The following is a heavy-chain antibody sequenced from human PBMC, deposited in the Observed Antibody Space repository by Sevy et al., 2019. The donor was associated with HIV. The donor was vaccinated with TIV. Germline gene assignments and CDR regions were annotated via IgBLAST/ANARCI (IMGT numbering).Heavy chain of an antibody. J-gene: IGHJ3*01. V-gene: IGHV3-30-3*01. Sequence: GGSLRLSCAASGFTFSSYAMHWVRQAPGKGLEWVAVINYDGSNKYYADSVKGRFTISRDNSKNTLFLQMNSLRAEDTTAYYCAARGDYDSSVYYYWWAFDVWGQGTMVTVSS. CDR2: INYDGSNK. D-gene: IGHD3-22*01. CDR3: AARGDYDSSVYYYWWAFDV. CDR1: GFTFSSYA.